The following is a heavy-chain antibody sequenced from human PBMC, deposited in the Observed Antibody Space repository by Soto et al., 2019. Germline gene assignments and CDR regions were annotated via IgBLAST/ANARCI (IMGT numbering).Heavy chain of an antibody. J-gene: IGHJ4*02. CDR1: GFTCSGYW. Sequence: PGGSLRLSCAASGFTCSGYWMSWVRQAPGKGLEWVANIKQDGSEKYYVDSVKGRFTISRDNAKNSLYLQMNSLRAEDTAVYYCARALIGYCSSTSCFTFDYWGQGTLVTVSS. CDR3: ARALIGYCSSTSCFTFDY. D-gene: IGHD2-2*01. CDR2: IKQDGSEK. V-gene: IGHV3-7*03.